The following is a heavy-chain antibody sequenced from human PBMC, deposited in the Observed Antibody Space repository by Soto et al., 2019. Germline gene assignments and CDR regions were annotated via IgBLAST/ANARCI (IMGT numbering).Heavy chain of an antibody. CDR2: IYSGSST. D-gene: IGHD6-19*01. J-gene: IGHJ4*02. V-gene: IGHV3-53*01. CDR3: ARDRSSGWYVFDY. Sequence: GGSLRLSCAASGFTVSGNYMSWVRQAPGKGLEWVSVIYSGSSTYYADSVKGRFTISRDKSKNTLYLQMNSLRAEDTAVYYCARDRSSGWYVFDYWGQGTLVTVSS. CDR1: GFTVSGNY.